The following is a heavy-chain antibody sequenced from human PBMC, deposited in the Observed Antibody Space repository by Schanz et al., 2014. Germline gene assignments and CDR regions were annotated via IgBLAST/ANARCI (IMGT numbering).Heavy chain of an antibody. CDR2: INQSGDT. V-gene: IGHV4-34*03. J-gene: IGHJ6*02. CDR3: YGMDV. CDR1: GGSFSGYY. Sequence: QVQLQQWGAGLLKPSETLSLTCAVSGGSFSGYYWSWIRQPPDTGLEWIGEINQSGDTNYNPSLKSRVTISIDTSKNQFSLRLPSVTAADTAVYYCYGMDVWGQGTTVTVSS.